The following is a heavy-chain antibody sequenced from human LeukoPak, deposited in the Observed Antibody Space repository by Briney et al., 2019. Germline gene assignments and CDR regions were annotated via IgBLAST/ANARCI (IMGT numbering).Heavy chain of an antibody. CDR1: GYTFTDYA. V-gene: IGHV1-3*01. D-gene: IGHD4-17*01. CDR2: INAGNGKT. Sequence: GASVKVSCKTSGYTFTDYAVQWVRQAPGQRLEWMGWINAGNGKTKYSQMFQDRVTITRDTSATTAYLNLSSLRSEDTAVYYCARARWTSTVTTYYLDYWGQGTLVTVSS. J-gene: IGHJ4*02. CDR3: ARARWTSTVTTYYLDY.